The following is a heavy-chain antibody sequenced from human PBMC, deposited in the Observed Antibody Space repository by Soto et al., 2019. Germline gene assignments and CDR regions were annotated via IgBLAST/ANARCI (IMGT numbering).Heavy chain of an antibody. CDR2: IKQDGSER. D-gene: IGHD2-15*01. Sequence: EVKLVQSGGGLVQPGGSLRLSCEASGFIFSSYWMPWVRQAPGKGLEWVANIKQDGSERYYVDSVKGRFIISRDNAKNSLYLQMNNLRVEDTAVYYCARAGYCSGGTCYSPGAFDIWGQGTVVTVSS. J-gene: IGHJ3*02. CDR1: GFIFSSYW. V-gene: IGHV3-7*04. CDR3: ARAGYCSGGTCYSPGAFDI.